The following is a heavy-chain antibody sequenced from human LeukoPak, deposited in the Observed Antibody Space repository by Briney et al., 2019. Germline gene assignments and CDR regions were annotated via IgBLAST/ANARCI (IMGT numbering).Heavy chain of an antibody. V-gene: IGHV3-30*04. J-gene: IGHJ6*02. CDR2: ISYDGSNK. D-gene: IGHD3-10*01. Sequence: PGRSLRLSCAASGFTFSTYAMHWVRQAPGKGLEWVAVISYDGSNKYYADSVQGRFTFSRDNSKNTLYLQMNSLRAEDTAVYFCARSYGSGTYFYYYAMDVWGQGTTVTVSS. CDR1: GFTFSTYA. CDR3: ARSYGSGTYFYYYAMDV.